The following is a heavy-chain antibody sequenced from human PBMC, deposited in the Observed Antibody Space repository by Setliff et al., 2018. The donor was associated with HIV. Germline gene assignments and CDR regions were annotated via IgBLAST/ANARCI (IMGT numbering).Heavy chain of an antibody. Sequence: SVKVSCQASGGTFSSYAITWVRQAPGQGLEWMGGIIPIFGTANYAQKFQGGVTIIADKSTSTAYMELSSLRSEDTAVYYCATIPRPSYYYYYYMDVWGKGTTVTVSS. CDR2: IIPIFGTA. D-gene: IGHD6-6*01. CDR3: ATIPRPSYYYYYYMDV. J-gene: IGHJ6*03. V-gene: IGHV1-69*06. CDR1: GGTFSSYA.